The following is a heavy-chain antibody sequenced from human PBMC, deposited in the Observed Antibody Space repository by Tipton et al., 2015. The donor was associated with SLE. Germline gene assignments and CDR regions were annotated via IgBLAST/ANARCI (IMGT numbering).Heavy chain of an antibody. Sequence: SLRLSCAASGFTFSGYAMSWVRQAPGKGLEWVSSISGSGVGTYYADSVKGRFTISRDNAKNSLYLQMNSLRVEDTAVYFCAGDDYASGITWGQGTLVTVSS. D-gene: IGHD3-10*01. CDR2: ISGSGVGT. CDR3: AGDDYASGIT. CDR1: GFTFSGYA. J-gene: IGHJ5*02. V-gene: IGHV3-23*01.